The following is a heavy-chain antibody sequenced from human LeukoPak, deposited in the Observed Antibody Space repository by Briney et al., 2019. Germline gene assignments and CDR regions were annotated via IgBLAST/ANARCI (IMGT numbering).Heavy chain of an antibody. CDR2: ISYDGSNK. CDR1: GFAFSSYA. J-gene: IGHJ3*02. D-gene: IGHD3-3*01. CDR3: ARARPTGYDFWSGGGAFDI. Sequence: GRSLRLSCAASGFAFSSYAMHWVRQAPGKGLDWVAVISYDGSNKYYADSVKGRFTVSRDNSKNTVSLQMDSLRAEDTAVYYCARARPTGYDFWSGGGAFDIWGQGTMVTVSS. V-gene: IGHV3-30*14.